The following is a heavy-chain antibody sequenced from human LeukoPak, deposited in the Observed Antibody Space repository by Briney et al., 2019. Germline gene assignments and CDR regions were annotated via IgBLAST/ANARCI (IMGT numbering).Heavy chain of an antibody. CDR1: GFIFSSYG. J-gene: IGHJ4*02. CDR2: IRSDGSDK. V-gene: IGHV3-30*02. Sequence: GGSLILSCAASGFIFSSYGMHWVRQAPGKGLEWVAFIRSDGSDKYYAGSVKGRFTISRDNSKNTLYLQMNSLRAEDTAVYYCAKHDSSSYYWGQGTLVTVSS. D-gene: IGHD3-22*01. CDR3: AKHDSSSYY.